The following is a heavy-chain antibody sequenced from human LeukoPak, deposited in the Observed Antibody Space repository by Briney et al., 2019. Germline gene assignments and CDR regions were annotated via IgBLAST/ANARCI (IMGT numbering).Heavy chain of an antibody. CDR3: ARTRYNSGGGDY. Sequence: GSLRLSCAVSGFTFSDYGMHWVRQAPGKGLEWVAVTWYDGTNKYCADSVEGRFTISRDNSKNTLYLQMNSLRAEDTAVYYCARTRYNSGGGDYWGQGTPVTVSP. D-gene: IGHD6-19*01. V-gene: IGHV3-33*01. CDR2: TWYDGTNK. CDR1: GFTFSDYG. J-gene: IGHJ4*02.